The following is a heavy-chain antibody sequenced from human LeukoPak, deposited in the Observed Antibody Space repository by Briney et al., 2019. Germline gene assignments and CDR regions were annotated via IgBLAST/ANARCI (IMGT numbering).Heavy chain of an antibody. V-gene: IGHV3-23*01. CDR1: GFTFSSYA. D-gene: IGHD3-10*01. Sequence: GGSLRLSCAASGFTFSSYAMSWVRQAPGKGLEWVSAISGSGGSTYYADSVKGRFTISRDNAKNSLYLQMNSLRDEDTAVYYCARGDGYYYYGMDVWGQGTTVTVSS. CDR2: ISGSGGST. CDR3: ARGDGYYYYGMDV. J-gene: IGHJ6*02.